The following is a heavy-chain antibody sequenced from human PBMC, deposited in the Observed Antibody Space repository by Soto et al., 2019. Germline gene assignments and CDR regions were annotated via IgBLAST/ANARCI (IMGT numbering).Heavy chain of an antibody. V-gene: IGHV3-21*01. J-gene: IGHJ4*02. CDR1: GFTFSSYS. Sequence: EVQLVESGGGLVKPGGSLRLSCAASGFTFSSYSMNWVRQAPGKGLEWVSSISSSSSYIYYADSVKGRFTISRDNAKNPLYLQMNSLRAEDTAVYYWGRDRLPDDYIWGSYRTPYFDCWGQGTLVTVSS. CDR3: GRDRLPDDYIWGSYRTPYFDC. CDR2: ISSSSSYI. D-gene: IGHD3-16*02.